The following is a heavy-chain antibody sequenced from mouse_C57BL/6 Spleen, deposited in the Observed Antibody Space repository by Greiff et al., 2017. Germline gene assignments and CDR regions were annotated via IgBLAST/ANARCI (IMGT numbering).Heavy chain of an antibody. Sequence: QVQLKESGAELARPGASVKLSCKASGYTFTSYGISWVKQRTGQGLEWIGGIYHRSGNTYYNEKFKGKATLTADKSSSTAYMELRSLTSEDSAVYFCARSYYDYDAWFAYWGQGTLVTVSA. CDR1: GYTFTSYG. J-gene: IGHJ3*01. V-gene: IGHV1-81*01. CDR2: IYHRSGNT. D-gene: IGHD2-4*01. CDR3: ARSYYDYDAWFAY.